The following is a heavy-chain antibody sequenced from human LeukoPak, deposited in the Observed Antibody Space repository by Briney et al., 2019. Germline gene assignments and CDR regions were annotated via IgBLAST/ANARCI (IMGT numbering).Heavy chain of an antibody. CDR2: ISDSGGST. CDR3: AKSRDGYNYGAFDI. V-gene: IGHV3-23*01. Sequence: GGSLRLSCAASGFTFSSYAMSWVRQAPGMGLDWVSAISDSGGSTSYADSVKGRFTISRDNSKNTLYLQMNSLRAEDTAIYYCAKSRDGYNYGAFDIWGQGTMVTVSS. CDR1: GFTFSSYA. D-gene: IGHD5-24*01. J-gene: IGHJ3*02.